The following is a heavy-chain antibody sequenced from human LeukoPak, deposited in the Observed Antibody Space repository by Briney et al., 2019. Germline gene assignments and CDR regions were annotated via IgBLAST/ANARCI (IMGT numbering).Heavy chain of an antibody. V-gene: IGHV4-4*07. J-gene: IGHJ4*02. CDR1: GGSFSGYY. D-gene: IGHD5-24*01. CDR2: LYTTGST. CDR3: AKDKGSERWLQFDY. Sequence: SETLSLTCAVYGGSFSGYYWSWIGQPAGKGLEWIGRLYTTGSTNYNPSLKSRVTMSVATSKNQFSLRLSSVTAEDTAVYYCAKDKGSERWLQFDYWGQGTLATVSS.